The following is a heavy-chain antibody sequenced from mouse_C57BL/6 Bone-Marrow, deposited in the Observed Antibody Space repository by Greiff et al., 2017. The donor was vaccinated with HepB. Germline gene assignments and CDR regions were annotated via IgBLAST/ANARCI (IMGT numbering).Heavy chain of an antibody. CDR2: IYPGDGDT. CDR1: GYAFSSYW. Sequence: QVQLKESGAELVKPGASVKISCKASGYAFSSYWMNWVKQRPGKGLEWIGQIYPGDGDTNYNGKFKGKATLTADKSSSTAYMQLSSLTSEDSAVYFCARSYYASRGDYWGQGTTLTVSS. J-gene: IGHJ2*01. CDR3: ARSYYASRGDY. V-gene: IGHV1-80*01. D-gene: IGHD1-1*01.